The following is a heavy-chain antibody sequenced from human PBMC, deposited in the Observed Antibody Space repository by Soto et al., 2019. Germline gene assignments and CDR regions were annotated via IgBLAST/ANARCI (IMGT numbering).Heavy chain of an antibody. D-gene: IGHD1-7*01. CDR3: AKDLITGTSVFDY. V-gene: IGHV3-30*18. CDR2: ISYDGSNK. J-gene: IGHJ4*02. Sequence: GGSLRLSCAASGFTFSSYGMHWVRQAPGKGLEWVAVISYDGSNKYYADSVKGRFTISRDNSKNTLYLQMNSLRAEDTAVYYCAKDLITGTSVFDYWGQGTLVTVSS. CDR1: GFTFSSYG.